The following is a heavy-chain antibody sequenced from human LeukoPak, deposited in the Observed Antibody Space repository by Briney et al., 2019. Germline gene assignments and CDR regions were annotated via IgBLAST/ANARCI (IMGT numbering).Heavy chain of an antibody. D-gene: IGHD4-17*01. CDR1: GYSFTAYL. Sequence: GESLKISCKGSGYSFTAYLIAWVRQMPGKGLEWMGVIYPGDSETRYSPSFQGQVTISADKSISTAYLQWSSLKASDTAMYYCASSTVNNWFDPWGQGTLVTVSS. CDR3: ASSTVNNWFDP. J-gene: IGHJ5*02. CDR2: IYPGDSET. V-gene: IGHV5-51*01.